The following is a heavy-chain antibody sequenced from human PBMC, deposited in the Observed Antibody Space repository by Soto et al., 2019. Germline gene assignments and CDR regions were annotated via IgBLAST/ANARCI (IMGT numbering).Heavy chain of an antibody. CDR2: IKQDGSEK. CDR3: VIVVTNVYYDFFCGYYPPPSYYFYTDV. V-gene: IGHV3-7*01. Sequence: PGGSLRLSCAASGFTFSSYWMSWFRHAPGKGLEWVANIKQDGSEKYYVDSVKGRFTISRDNAKNSLYLQMNRLRAEDTAVYYCVIVVTNVYYDFFCGYYPPPSYYFYTDVWRKGTPVTVPS. D-gene: IGHD3-3*01. CDR1: GFTFSSYW. J-gene: IGHJ6*03.